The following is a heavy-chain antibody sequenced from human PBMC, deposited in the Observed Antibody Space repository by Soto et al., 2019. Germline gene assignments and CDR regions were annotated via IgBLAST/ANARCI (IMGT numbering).Heavy chain of an antibody. CDR2: IYYSGST. V-gene: IGHV4-31*03. CDR3: ARVCGGDCHYGMDV. D-gene: IGHD2-21*02. J-gene: IGHJ6*02. Sequence: SETLSLTCTVSGGSISSGGYYWSWIRQHPGKGLEWIGYIYYSGSTYYNPSLKSRVTISVDTSKNQFSLKLSSVTAADTAVYYCARVCGGDCHYGMDVWGQGTTVTVS. CDR1: GGSISSGGYY.